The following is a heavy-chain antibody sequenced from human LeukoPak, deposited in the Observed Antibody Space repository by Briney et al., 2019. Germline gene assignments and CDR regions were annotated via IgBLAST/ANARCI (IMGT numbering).Heavy chain of an antibody. D-gene: IGHD3-3*01. CDR1: GFTFSSYA. J-gene: IGHJ6*03. CDR3: ARMYYDFWSGIRGDYYYYMDV. Sequence: PGGSLRLSCAASGFTFSSYAMHWVRQAPGKGLEYVSAISSNGGSTYCANSVKGRFTISRDNSKNTLYLQMGSLRAEDMAVYYCARMYYDFWSGIRGDYYYYMDVWGKGTTVTVSS. CDR2: ISSNGGST. V-gene: IGHV3-64*01.